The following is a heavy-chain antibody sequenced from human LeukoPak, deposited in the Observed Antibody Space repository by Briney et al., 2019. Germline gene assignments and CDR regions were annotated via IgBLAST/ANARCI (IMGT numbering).Heavy chain of an antibody. J-gene: IGHJ5*02. Sequence: SETLSLTCAVYGGSFSGYYWNWIRQPPGKGLEWIGYVYYSGSTNYNPSLKSRVTIPVDTSKSQFSLKLTSVTAADTAVYYCARGGGSGRGNWFDPWGQGSLVIVSS. V-gene: IGHV4-59*01. CDR2: VYYSGST. CDR1: GGSFSGYY. CDR3: ARGGGSGRGNWFDP. D-gene: IGHD3-10*01.